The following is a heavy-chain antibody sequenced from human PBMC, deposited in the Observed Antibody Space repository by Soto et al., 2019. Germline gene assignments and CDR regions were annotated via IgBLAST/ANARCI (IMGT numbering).Heavy chain of an antibody. Sequence: PSEALSLTCTVSGGSISRYYWSWIRQPPGKGLEWIGYIYYSGSTNYNPSLKSRVTISVDTSKNQFCLKLSSVTAAGTAGYYCARGVWGQGRYLDYWGQTTLVTVS. J-gene: IGHJ4*02. D-gene: IGHD7-27*01. V-gene: IGHV4-59*01. CDR3: ARGVWGQGRYLDY. CDR2: IYYSGST. CDR1: GGSISRYY.